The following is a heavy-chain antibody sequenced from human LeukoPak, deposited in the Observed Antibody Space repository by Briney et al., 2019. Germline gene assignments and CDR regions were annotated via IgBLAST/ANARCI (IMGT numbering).Heavy chain of an antibody. CDR1: GGSISSYY. V-gene: IGHV4-4*08. CDR2: IYTSGST. Sequence: SETLSLTCTVSGGSISSYYWSWIRQPPGKGLEWIWRIYTSGSTNYNPSLKSRVTISGDTSKNQFSLRLSSVTAADTAVYYCARASYSYDINGWVPFDYWGQGTLVTVSS. J-gene: IGHJ4*02. CDR3: ARASYSYDINGWVPFDY. D-gene: IGHD3-22*01.